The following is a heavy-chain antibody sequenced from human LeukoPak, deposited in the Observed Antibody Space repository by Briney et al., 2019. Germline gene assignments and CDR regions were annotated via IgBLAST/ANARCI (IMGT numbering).Heavy chain of an antibody. CDR2: ISSSSSYI. V-gene: IGHV3-21*01. J-gene: IGHJ4*02. Sequence: GGSLRLSCGASGFVFDDYDMHWVRQAPGKGRHWVSSISSSSSYIYYADSVKGRFTLSRDNAKNSLYLQMNSLRAEDTAVYYCARANSGYERLFDYWGQGTLVTVSS. D-gene: IGHD5-12*01. CDR1: GFVFDDYD. CDR3: ARANSGYERLFDY.